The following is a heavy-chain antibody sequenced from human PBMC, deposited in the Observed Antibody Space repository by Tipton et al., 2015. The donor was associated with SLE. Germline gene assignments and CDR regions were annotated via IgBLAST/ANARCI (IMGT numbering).Heavy chain of an antibody. CDR2: ISVYNGQT. V-gene: IGHV1-18*01. Sequence: QVQLVQSGAEVKNLGASVKVSCKASGYTFTRYAIIWVRQAPGQGLEWMGWISVYNGQTKYAQNVQDRVTMTIDPHTNTAYMELRSLRSDDTAVYYCARRTHYDFWTTFETFYFDYWGQGTLVTVSS. CDR1: GYTFTRYA. J-gene: IGHJ4*02. D-gene: IGHD3-3*01. CDR3: ARRTHYDFWTTFETFYFDY.